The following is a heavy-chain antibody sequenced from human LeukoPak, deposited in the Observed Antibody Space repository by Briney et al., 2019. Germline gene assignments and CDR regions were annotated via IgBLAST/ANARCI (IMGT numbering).Heavy chain of an antibody. J-gene: IGHJ6*02. CDR1: GFTFSSYG. CDR2: IWYDGSNK. V-gene: IGHV3-33*01. D-gene: IGHD6-19*01. Sequence: GGSLRLSCAASGFTFSSYGMHWVRQAPGKGLEWVAVIWYDGSNKYHADSVKGRFTISRDNSKNTLYLQMNSLRAEDTAVYYCAREREQWLDPVDYYYGMDVWGQGTTVTVSS. CDR3: AREREQWLDPVDYYYGMDV.